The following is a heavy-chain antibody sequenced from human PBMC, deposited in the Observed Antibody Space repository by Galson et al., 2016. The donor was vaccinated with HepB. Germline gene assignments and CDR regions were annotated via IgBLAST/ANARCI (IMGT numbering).Heavy chain of an antibody. V-gene: IGHV4-4*02. Sequence: SETLSLTCAVSGGSISNSDWWSCVRRPPGKGLEWIGEIHRTGSTNYNPSLKSPVTISVDKANEQISLNLYSVTAADAAVYYCARQQLSYTWGYWGQGTQVTVSS. CDR3: ARQQLSYTWGY. CDR2: IHRTGST. D-gene: IGHD1-1*01. J-gene: IGHJ4*02. CDR1: GGSISNSDW.